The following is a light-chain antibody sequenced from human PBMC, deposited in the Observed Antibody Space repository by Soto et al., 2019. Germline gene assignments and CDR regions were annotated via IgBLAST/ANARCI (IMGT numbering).Light chain of an antibody. CDR1: QNIKTY. Sequence: DVQVTQSPPSLSAYVGDRVTITCRASQNIKTYLNWYRHKLGKAPELLIYDASDSQAGVPSRFSGSGSETDFTLIISGLQPEDFATYYCQQSYNSPYTFGQGTKLEIK. CDR3: QQSYNSPYT. V-gene: IGKV1-39*01. CDR2: DAS. J-gene: IGKJ2*01.